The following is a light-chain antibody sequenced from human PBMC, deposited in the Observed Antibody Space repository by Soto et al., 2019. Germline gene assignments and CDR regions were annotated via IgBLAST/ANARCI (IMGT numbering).Light chain of an antibody. CDR3: QQTYSTLNS. V-gene: IGKV1-39*01. Sequence: DIQVTQSPSSLSASVGDRVTITFRASQNIRTYLNWYQQRPGKPPKLLIHTASPLQSGVPSRFSGSGSGTDFTLTISSLQPEDFATYYCQQTYSTLNSFGQGTKLEIK. J-gene: IGKJ2*03. CDR2: TAS. CDR1: QNIRTY.